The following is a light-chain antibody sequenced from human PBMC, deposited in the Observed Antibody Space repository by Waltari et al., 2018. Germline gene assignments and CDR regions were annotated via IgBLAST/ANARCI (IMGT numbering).Light chain of an antibody. CDR3: QQYNSYSLLS. CDR2: KAS. V-gene: IGKV1-5*03. Sequence: CRAIQSISKWWVWYQQKPGKAPKLLIYKASTLESGGPSRFSGSGAGTEFTLTISSLQPEDFATYYCQQYNSYSLLSFGGGTKVEIK. CDR1: QSISKW. J-gene: IGKJ4*01.